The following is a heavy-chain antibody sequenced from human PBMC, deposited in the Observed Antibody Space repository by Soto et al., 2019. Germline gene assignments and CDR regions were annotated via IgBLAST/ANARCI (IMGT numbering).Heavy chain of an antibody. D-gene: IGHD3-3*01. J-gene: IGHJ2*01. Sequence: GESLTISCKGSGYSFTSYWIVWVLQMPGKGLEWTAIIYPGDSDTRYSPSFQGQVTISADKSISTAYLQWSSLKASDTAMYYCARLTTSSGNRFPPWYFDLWGRGTLVTVSS. CDR3: ARLTTSSGNRFPPWYFDL. CDR2: IYPGDSDT. CDR1: GYSFTSYW. V-gene: IGHV5-51*01.